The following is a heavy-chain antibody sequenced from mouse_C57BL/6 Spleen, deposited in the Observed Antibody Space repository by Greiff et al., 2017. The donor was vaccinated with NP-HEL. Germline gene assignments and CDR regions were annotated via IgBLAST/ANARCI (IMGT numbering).Heavy chain of an antibody. Sequence: EVQLQQSGPVLVKPGASVKMSCKASGYTFTDYYMNWVKQSHGKSLEWIGVINPYNGGTSYNQKFKGKATLTVDKSSSTAYMELNSLTSEDSAVYYCASYYYGSSYVFAYWGQGTLVTVSA. CDR1: GYTFTDYY. CDR2: INPYNGGT. D-gene: IGHD1-1*01. V-gene: IGHV1-19*01. J-gene: IGHJ3*01. CDR3: ASYYYGSSYVFAY.